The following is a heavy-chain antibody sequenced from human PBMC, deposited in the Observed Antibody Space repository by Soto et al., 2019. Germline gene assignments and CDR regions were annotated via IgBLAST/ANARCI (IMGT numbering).Heavy chain of an antibody. CDR2: IKQEASEI. Sequence: EVQLVESGGGLVQPGGSLRLSCAASGFTFSTFWMTWVRQAPGKGLECVANIKQEASEIYYVVSVKGRFTISTDNTKNSVYLQMNALRVEDTAVYSCARDNSRQNPRIMMTATFDMWGQGTMVTVSS. CDR1: GFTFSTFW. D-gene: IGHD2-15*01. CDR3: ARDNSRQNPRIMMTATFDM. V-gene: IGHV3-7*05. J-gene: IGHJ3*02.